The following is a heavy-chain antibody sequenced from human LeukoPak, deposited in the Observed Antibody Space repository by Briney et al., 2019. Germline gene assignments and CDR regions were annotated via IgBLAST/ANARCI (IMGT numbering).Heavy chain of an antibody. CDR2: INPNSGGT. V-gene: IGHV1-2*02. CDR1: GYTFTGYY. Sequence: ASVKVSCKASGYTFTGYYMHWVRQAPGQRLEWIGWINPNSGGTNYAQKFQGRVTMTRDTSISTAYMELSRLRSDDTAVYYCARVGCSSTSCYAETFDYWGQGTLVTVSS. D-gene: IGHD2-2*01. J-gene: IGHJ4*02. CDR3: ARVGCSSTSCYAETFDY.